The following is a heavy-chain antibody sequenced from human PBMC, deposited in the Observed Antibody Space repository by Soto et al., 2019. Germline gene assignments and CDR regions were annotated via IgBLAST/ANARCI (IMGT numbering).Heavy chain of an antibody. Sequence: DVQLVESGGGLVQPGGSLRLSCTVSGFTISTCEMNWVRQAPGKGLEWISYINSEGVTFYEDSVKGRFTISRDNVQNSLLLQMNSMRAEDTAVYYCSRDQGDKVAYGMDVWGQGTTVTVSS. J-gene: IGHJ6*02. V-gene: IGHV3-48*03. CDR3: SRDQGDKVAYGMDV. CDR2: INSEGVT. D-gene: IGHD3-16*01. CDR1: GFTISTCE.